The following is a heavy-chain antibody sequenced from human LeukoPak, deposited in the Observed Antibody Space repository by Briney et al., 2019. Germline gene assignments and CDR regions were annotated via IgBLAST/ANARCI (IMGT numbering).Heavy chain of an antibody. CDR3: TRGLLGIDY. CDR2: IDTDASKT. J-gene: IGHJ4*02. D-gene: IGHD2-8*02. CDR1: GFSLSSYW. V-gene: IGHV3-74*01. Sequence: GGSLRLSCAASGFSLSSYWMHWVRQVPGKGLVWVSRIDTDASKTNYADSVKGRFTISRDNAKNTLYLQMNSLRAEDTTVYYCTRGLLGIDYWGQGTLVTVSS.